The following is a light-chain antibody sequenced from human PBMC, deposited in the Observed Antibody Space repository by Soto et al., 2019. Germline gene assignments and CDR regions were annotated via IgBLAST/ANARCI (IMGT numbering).Light chain of an antibody. Sequence: DIPMTQSPSTLSASVGDRVTITCRASQSISNWLAWYQQKPGKAPKLLIYDASNLEVGVPSRFSGSGSGTEFTLTISSLQPDDFATYYCQQYNSYSWTFGQGTKVEIK. J-gene: IGKJ1*01. V-gene: IGKV1-5*01. CDR2: DAS. CDR1: QSISNW. CDR3: QQYNSYSWT.